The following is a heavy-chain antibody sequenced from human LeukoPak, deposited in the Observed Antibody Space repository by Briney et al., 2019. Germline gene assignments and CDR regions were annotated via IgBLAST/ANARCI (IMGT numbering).Heavy chain of an antibody. J-gene: IGHJ4*02. CDR3: TSVYDTSAYYHSGVDY. D-gene: IGHD3-22*01. Sequence: HPGGSLRLSCTTSGFSFGDYAMSWVRQAPGKGLEWVGFIRSKTYRGTAEYAASVKGRFTISRDDSKSIAYLQANSLKNDDTAVYYCTSVYDTSAYYHSGVDYWGQGTLVTVSS. CDR1: GFSFGDYA. CDR2: IRSKTYRGTA. V-gene: IGHV3-49*04.